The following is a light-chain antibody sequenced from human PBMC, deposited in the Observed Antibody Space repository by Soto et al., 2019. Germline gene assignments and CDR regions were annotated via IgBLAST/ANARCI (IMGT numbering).Light chain of an antibody. CDR3: QQYDNSPWT. J-gene: IGKJ1*01. Sequence: EIVLTQSPGTLSLSPGEGATLSCRASQSVSSSYLAWYQQKPGQAPRLLIYGASSRATGIPDRFSGGGSGTDFTLTISRLDPEDFAVYYCQQYDNSPWTFGQGTKVEIK. V-gene: IGKV3-20*01. CDR2: GAS. CDR1: QSVSSSY.